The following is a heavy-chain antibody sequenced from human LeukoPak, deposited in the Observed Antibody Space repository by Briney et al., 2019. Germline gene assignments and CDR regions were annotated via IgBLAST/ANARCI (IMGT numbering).Heavy chain of an antibody. D-gene: IGHD6-13*01. Sequence: SETLSLTCTVSGGSISSYYWSWIRQPPGKGLEWIGYIYYSGSTNYNPSLKSRVTISVDTSKNQFSLKLSFVTAADTAVYYCARGGYSSSSGYYYYYMDVWGKGTTVTASS. J-gene: IGHJ6*03. V-gene: IGHV4-59*01. CDR1: GGSISSYY. CDR3: ARGGYSSSSGYYYYYMDV. CDR2: IYYSGST.